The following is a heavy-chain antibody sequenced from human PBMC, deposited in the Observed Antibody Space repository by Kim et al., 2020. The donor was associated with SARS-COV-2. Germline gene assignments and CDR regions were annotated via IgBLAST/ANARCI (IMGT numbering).Heavy chain of an antibody. D-gene: IGHD3-3*01. CDR3: VKGMRFLDLLAYYMDV. J-gene: IGHJ6*03. CDR1: GFTFGDHA. Sequence: GGSLRLSCTASGFTFGDHAMHWVRQTPGKGLEWVASITWNSGSIGYADSMKGRLTLSRDNAKNSLYLQMNSLRPDDTGLYYCVKGMRFLDLLAYYMDVWGKGTTVTVSS. V-gene: IGHV3-9*01. CDR2: ITWNSGSI.